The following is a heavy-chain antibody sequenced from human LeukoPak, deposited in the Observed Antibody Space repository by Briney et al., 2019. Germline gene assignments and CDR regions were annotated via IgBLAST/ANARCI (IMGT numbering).Heavy chain of an antibody. D-gene: IGHD2-8*01. CDR3: AREPGFCTNSVCYTRAFDY. V-gene: IGHV3-48*03. CDR1: GFTFSSYE. J-gene: IGHJ4*02. CDR2: ISSSGSTI. Sequence: GGSLRLSCAASGFTFSSYEMNWVRQAPGKGLEWVSYISSSGSTIYYADSVKGRFTISRDNAKNSLYLQMNSLRAEDTAVYYCAREPGFCTNSVCYTRAFDYWGQGTLVTVSS.